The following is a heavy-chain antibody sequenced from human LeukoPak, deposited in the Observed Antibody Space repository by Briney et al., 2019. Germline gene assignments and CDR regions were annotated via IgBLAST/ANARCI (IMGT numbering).Heavy chain of an antibody. CDR2: ISSSGSPI. D-gene: IGHD3-9*01. Sequence: KPGGSLRLSCAASGFTFSDYYMSWIRQAPGKGLEWVSYISSSGSPIYYADSVKGRFTISRDNAKNSLYLQMNSLRAEDTAVYYCARADWDYYYYYMDVWGKGTTVTVSS. V-gene: IGHV3-11*04. CDR3: ARADWDYYYYYMDV. J-gene: IGHJ6*03. CDR1: GFTFSDYY.